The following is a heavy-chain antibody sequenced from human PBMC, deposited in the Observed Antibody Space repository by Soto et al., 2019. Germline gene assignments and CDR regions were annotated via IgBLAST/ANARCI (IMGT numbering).Heavy chain of an antibody. D-gene: IGHD3-22*01. CDR2: IYWDDDK. CDR3: AHSYYYDSSGYYPFDY. CDR1: GFSLSTSGVG. Sequence: QITLKESGPTLVKPTQTLTLTCTFSGFSLSTSGVGVGWIRQPPGKALEWLALIYWDDDKRYSPSLKSRLTITKDTSKNQVVLTMTNMDPVETATYYCAHSYYYDSSGYYPFDYWGQGTLVTVSS. V-gene: IGHV2-5*02. J-gene: IGHJ4*02.